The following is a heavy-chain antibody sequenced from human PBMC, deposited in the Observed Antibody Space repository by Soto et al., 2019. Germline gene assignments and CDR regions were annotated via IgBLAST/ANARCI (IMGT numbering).Heavy chain of an antibody. CDR1: GFTFSNAW. V-gene: IGHV3-15*01. J-gene: IGHJ6*02. Sequence: EVQLLESGGGLVQPGESLRVSCAASGFTFSNAWMSWVRQAPGKGLEWVGRIKSKTDGGTTDYAAPVKGRFTISRDDSKNTLYLQMNSLKTEDTAVYYCTTDRPAIAAAGIDYYYGMDVWGQGTTVTVSS. CDR2: IKSKTDGGTT. D-gene: IGHD6-13*01. CDR3: TTDRPAIAAAGIDYYYGMDV.